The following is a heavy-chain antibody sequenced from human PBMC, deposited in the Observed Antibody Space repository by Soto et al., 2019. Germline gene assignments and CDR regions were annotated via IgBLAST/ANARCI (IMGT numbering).Heavy chain of an antibody. CDR2: INPSSGGT. D-gene: IGHD6-6*01. J-gene: IGHJ6*02. CDR1: GYTFTGDY. CDR3: ARRVGRVFFDSSSSGMDV. V-gene: IGHV1-2*04. Sequence: ASVKVSCTASGYTFTGDYMHWVRQAPGQGLEWMGWINPSSGGTNYAQKFQGWVTMTRDTSISTAYMELSRLRSDDTAVYYCARRVGRVFFDSSSSGMDVWGQGTTVTVSS.